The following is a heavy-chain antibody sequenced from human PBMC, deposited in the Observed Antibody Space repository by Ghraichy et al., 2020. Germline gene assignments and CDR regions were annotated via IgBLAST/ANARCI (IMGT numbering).Heavy chain of an antibody. J-gene: IGHJ3*02. CDR1: GGSISSSNW. V-gene: IGHV4-4*02. CDR2: IYHSGST. D-gene: IGHD5-12*01. Sequence: SETLSLTCAVSGGSISSSNWWSWVRQPPGKGLEWIGEIYHSGSTNYNPSLKSRVTISVDKSKNQFSLKLSSVTAADTAVYYCARDRSLRRAASTTIWWLPSHDAFDIWGQGTMVTVSS. CDR3: ARDRSLRRAASTTIWWLPSHDAFDI.